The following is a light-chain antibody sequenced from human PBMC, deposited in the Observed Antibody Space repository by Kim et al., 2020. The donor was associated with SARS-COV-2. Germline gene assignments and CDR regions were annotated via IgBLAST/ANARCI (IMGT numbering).Light chain of an antibody. CDR1: SLRSYY. J-gene: IGLJ2*01. V-gene: IGLV3-19*01. Sequence: SSELTQDPAVSVALGQTVRITCQGDSLRSYYASWYQKKPGQAPVLVIYGKNNRPSGIPDRFSGSSSGNTASLTITGAQAEDEADYYCNSRDSSGNRVFGG. CDR2: GKN. CDR3: NSRDSSGNRV.